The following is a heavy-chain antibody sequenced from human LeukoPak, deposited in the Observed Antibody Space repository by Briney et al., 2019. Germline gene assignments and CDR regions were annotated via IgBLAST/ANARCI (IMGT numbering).Heavy chain of an antibody. CDR1: GGSISSSSYY. V-gene: IGHV4-39*07. Sequence: SETLSLTCTVSGGSISSSSYYWGWIRQPPGKGLEWIGSIYYSGSTYYNPSLKSRVTISVDTSKNQFSLKLSSVTAADTAVYYCARVAATWYFDYWGQGTLVTVSS. CDR3: ARVAATWYFDY. D-gene: IGHD6-19*01. J-gene: IGHJ4*02. CDR2: IYYSGST.